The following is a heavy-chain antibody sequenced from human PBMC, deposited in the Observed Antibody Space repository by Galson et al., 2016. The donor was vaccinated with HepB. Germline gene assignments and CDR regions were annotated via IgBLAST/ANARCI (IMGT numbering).Heavy chain of an antibody. V-gene: IGHV1-18*01. CDR3: ARDPILLWLGEDDAFDV. CDR2: ISGNSANS. D-gene: IGHD3-10*01. CDR1: GYTFNNYG. Sequence: SVKVSCKASGYTFNNYGISWVRQAPGQGLEWMGWISGNSANSNSAQKFQGRVIMTTDTSTSTADMELRSLRSDDTAVYYCARDPILLWLGEDDAFDVWGQGTEVTVSS. J-gene: IGHJ3*01.